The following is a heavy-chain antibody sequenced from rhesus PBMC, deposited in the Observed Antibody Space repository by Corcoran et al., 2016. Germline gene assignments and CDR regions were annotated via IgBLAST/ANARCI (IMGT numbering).Heavy chain of an antibody. J-gene: IGHJ4*01. D-gene: IGHD3-16*01. CDR2: ISGSVGST. CDR1: GGSISSNY. Sequence: QVQLQESGPGLVKPSETLSLTCAVSGGSISSNYWTWIRQPPGQGLEWIGRISGSVGSTEYNPSLKSRVTISTDTSKNQFSLKLSSVTAADTAVYYCARGPQYYYSGGPFDYWGQGVLVTVSS. V-gene: IGHV4-173*01. CDR3: ARGPQYYYSGGPFDY.